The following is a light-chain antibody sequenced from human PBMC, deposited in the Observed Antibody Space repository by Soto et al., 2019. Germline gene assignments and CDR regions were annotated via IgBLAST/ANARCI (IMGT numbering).Light chain of an antibody. V-gene: IGKV3-11*01. Sequence: EIVLTQSPATLSLSPGERATLSCRASQRVRSYLAWYQQKPGQAPRLLLYDASTRATGIPARFSGSGSGTDFTLTISSLEPEDFALYYCQQRGDWPLYTFGQGTRVEIK. CDR2: DAS. CDR3: QQRGDWPLYT. CDR1: QRVRSY. J-gene: IGKJ2*01.